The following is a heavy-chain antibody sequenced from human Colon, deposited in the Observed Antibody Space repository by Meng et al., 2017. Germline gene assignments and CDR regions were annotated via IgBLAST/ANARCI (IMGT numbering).Heavy chain of an antibody. V-gene: IGHV4-4*02. CDR2: ISQSGTT. Sequence: QVQLQESGPGLVKPSGTLSLTCAVSSGSISSSNWWSWVRQPPGKGLEWIGEISQSGTTYYNPSLKSRVTITGDWSKNQFSLNLNSVTAADTALYYCVRQGMTSYSWGYWGQGTLVTVFS. D-gene: IGHD3-9*01. J-gene: IGHJ4*02. CDR3: VRQGMTSYSWGY. CDR1: SGSISSSNW.